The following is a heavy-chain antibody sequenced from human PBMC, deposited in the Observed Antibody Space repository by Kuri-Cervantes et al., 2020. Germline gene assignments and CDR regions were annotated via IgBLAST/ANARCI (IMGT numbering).Heavy chain of an antibody. CDR2: IYHSGST. V-gene: IGHV4-30-2*01. CDR3: ASGGNSY. CDR1: GGSISSGGYS. D-gene: IGHD4-23*01. Sequence: SQTLSLTCAVSGGSISSGGYSWSWIRQPPGKGLEWIGYIYHSGSTYYNPSLKSRVTISVDRSKNQFSLKLSSVTAADTAVYYCASGGNSYWGQGTLVTVSS. J-gene: IGHJ4*02.